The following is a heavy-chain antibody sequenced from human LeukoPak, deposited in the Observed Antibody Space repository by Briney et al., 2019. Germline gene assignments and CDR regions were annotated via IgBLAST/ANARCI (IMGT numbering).Heavy chain of an antibody. CDR1: GFTFTNYG. CDR3: VKDLGRYRNNCFDY. D-gene: IGHD1-26*01. Sequence: GGSLRLSCAASGFTFTNYGMHWVRQAPGKGLEWVALITYDGYYKYYSDSVKGRFTISSDTSKNTLYLQMNSLRAEDTAVYYCVKDLGRYRNNCFDYWGQGTLVTVSS. V-gene: IGHV3-30*18. J-gene: IGHJ4*02. CDR2: ITYDGYYK.